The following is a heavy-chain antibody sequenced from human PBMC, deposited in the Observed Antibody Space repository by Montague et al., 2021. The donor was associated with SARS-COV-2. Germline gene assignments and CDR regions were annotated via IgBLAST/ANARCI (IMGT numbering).Heavy chain of an antibody. J-gene: IGHJ5*02. D-gene: IGHD3-16*02. Sequence: SLRLSCAASGFTFSSYSMNWVRQAPGKGLEWVSSISSSSSHIYYADSVKGRFTISRDNAKNSLYLQMNSLRAEDTAVYYCARDDYVWGSYRYSQYNWFDPWGQGTLVTVSS. CDR2: ISSSSSHI. CDR3: ARDDYVWGSYRYSQYNWFDP. V-gene: IGHV3-21*01. CDR1: GFTFSSYS.